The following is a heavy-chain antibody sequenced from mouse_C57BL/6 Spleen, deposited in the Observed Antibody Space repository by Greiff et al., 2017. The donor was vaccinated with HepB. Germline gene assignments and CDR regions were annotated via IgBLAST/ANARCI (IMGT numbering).Heavy chain of an antibody. CDR1: GYAFSSSW. J-gene: IGHJ4*01. V-gene: IGHV1-82*01. CDR3: ARSDSKDYAMDY. D-gene: IGHD2-5*01. Sequence: QVQLQQSGPELVKPGASVKISCKASGYAFSSSWMNWVKQRPGKGLEWIGRIYPGDGDTNYNGKFKGKATLTADKSSSTAYMQLSSLTSEDSAVYFCARSDSKDYAMDYWGQGTSVTVSS. CDR2: IYPGDGDT.